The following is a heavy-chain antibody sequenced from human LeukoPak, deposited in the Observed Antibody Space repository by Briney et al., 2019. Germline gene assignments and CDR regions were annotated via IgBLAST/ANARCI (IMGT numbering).Heavy chain of an antibody. J-gene: IGHJ4*02. CDR1: GFSFSNYG. CDR2: ISYDGSNK. D-gene: IGHD3-22*01. Sequence: GGSLRLSCAASGFSFSNYGMHWVRQAPGKGLEWVAVISYDGSNKYYADSVKGRFTISRDNSRNTLYLQMNSLRAEDTAVYYCAKDPRTMIVEVIPYYFDYWGQGTLVTVSS. CDR3: AKDPRTMIVEVIPYYFDY. V-gene: IGHV3-30*18.